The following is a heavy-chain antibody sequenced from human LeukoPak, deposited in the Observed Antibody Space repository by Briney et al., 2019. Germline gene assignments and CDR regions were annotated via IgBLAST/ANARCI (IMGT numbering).Heavy chain of an antibody. J-gene: IGHJ6*03. CDR1: GFTFSSYS. CDR3: ARSVGDCSGGSCSYYYYMDV. CDR2: ISSSSSYI. D-gene: IGHD2-15*01. Sequence: GGSLRLSCAASGFTFSSYSMNWVRQAPGKGLEWVSSISSSSSYIYYADSVKGRFTISRDNAKNSLYLQMNSLRAEDTAVYYCARSVGDCSGGSCSYYYYMDVWGKGTTVTVSS. V-gene: IGHV3-21*01.